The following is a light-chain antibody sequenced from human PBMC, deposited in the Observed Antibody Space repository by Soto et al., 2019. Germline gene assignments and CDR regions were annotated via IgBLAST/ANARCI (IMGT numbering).Light chain of an antibody. J-gene: IGKJ2*01. CDR1: QSVASN. V-gene: IGKV3-15*01. CDR3: QQYHNWPPQYT. Sequence: EIVMTQSPASLSVSPGDGVTLSCRASQSVASNVAWYQQKPGQGPRLLIHGASTRAAGVPARFSGSGSGTDFTLTISSLQSEDFAVSYCQQYHNWPPQYTFGQGTKLQIK. CDR2: GAS.